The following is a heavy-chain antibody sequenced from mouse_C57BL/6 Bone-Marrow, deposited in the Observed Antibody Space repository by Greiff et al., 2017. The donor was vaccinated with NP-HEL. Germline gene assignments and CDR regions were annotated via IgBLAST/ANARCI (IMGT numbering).Heavy chain of an antibody. Sequence: QVQLKESGAELVKPGASVKISCKASGYEFSNYWMNWVKQRPGKGLEWIGQIYPGDGDTNYNGKFKDKATLTADKSSSTAYTQLGRRTSEDSAVYFCARGAYWGQGTLVTVSA. CDR2: IYPGDGDT. CDR1: GYEFSNYW. V-gene: IGHV1-80*01. J-gene: IGHJ3*01. CDR3: ARGAY.